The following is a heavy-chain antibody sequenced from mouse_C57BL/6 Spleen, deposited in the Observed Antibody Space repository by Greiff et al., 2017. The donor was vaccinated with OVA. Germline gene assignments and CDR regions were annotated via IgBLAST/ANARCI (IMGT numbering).Heavy chain of an antibody. D-gene: IGHD1-1*02. CDR1: GYTFTDYY. CDR2: INPNNGGT. CDR3: ARKGGKAWFAY. V-gene: IGHV1-26*01. J-gene: IGHJ3*01. Sequence: VQLQQSGPELVKPGASVKISCKASGYTFTDYYMNWVKQSHGKSLEWIGDINPNNGGTSYNQKFKGKATLTVDKSSSTAYMQLSSLTSEDSAVYYCARKGGKAWFAYWGQGTLVTVSA.